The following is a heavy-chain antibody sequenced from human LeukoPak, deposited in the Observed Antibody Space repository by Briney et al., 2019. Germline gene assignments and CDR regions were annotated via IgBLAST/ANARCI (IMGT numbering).Heavy chain of an antibody. CDR1: GYTFTNYD. V-gene: IGHV1-8*01. CDR2: MNPNSGNT. CDR3: ARVSLGYCSGGTCYFQDH. J-gene: IGHJ4*02. Sequence: ASVKVSCKASGYTFTNYDINWLRRATGQGLEWMGWMNPNSGNTGYAQKFQGRVTMTRSTSISTAYMELSSLTSEDTAVYYCARVSLGYCSGGTCYFQDHWGQGTLVTVSS. D-gene: IGHD2-15*01.